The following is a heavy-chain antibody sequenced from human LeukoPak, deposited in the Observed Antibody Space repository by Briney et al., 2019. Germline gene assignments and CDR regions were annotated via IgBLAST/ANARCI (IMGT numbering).Heavy chain of an antibody. D-gene: IGHD7-27*01. J-gene: IGHJ4*02. CDR2: ISGSSLSI. V-gene: IGHV3-48*01. CDR1: GFTFSTYG. Sequence: PGGSLRLSCAASGFTFSTYGMNWVRQAPGKGREGVSYISGSSLSIYYVASVKGRFTTSRDNAKNSLYLQMNSLRAENTAVYYCARDQARANWGPDYWGQGTLVTVSS. CDR3: ARDQARANWGPDY.